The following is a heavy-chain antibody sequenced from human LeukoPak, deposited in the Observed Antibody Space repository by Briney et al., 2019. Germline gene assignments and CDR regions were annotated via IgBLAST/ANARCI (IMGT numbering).Heavy chain of an antibody. CDR2: ISSSSSTI. CDR3: ARARLNYYDSSGYGY. J-gene: IGHJ4*02. Sequence: GGSLRLSCAASGFTFSSYSMNWVRQAPGKGLEWVSYISSSSSTIYYADSVKGRFTISRDNAKNSLYLQMNSLRAEDTAVYYCARARLNYYDSSGYGYWGQGTLVTVSS. D-gene: IGHD3-22*01. CDR1: GFTFSSYS. V-gene: IGHV3-48*01.